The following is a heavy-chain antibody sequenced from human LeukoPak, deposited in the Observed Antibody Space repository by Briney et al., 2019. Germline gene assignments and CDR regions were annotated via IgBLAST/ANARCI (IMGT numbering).Heavy chain of an antibody. D-gene: IGHD6-19*01. CDR3: AKDFVRAVAGLAPFDY. Sequence: GGSLRLSCAASGFTFSSYGMHWVRQAPGKGLEWVAFIRYDGSNKYYADSVKGRFTISRDNSKNTLYLQMNSLRAEYTAVYYGAKDFVRAVAGLAPFDYWGQGTLVTVSS. CDR2: IRYDGSNK. CDR1: GFTFSSYG. J-gene: IGHJ4*02. V-gene: IGHV3-30*02.